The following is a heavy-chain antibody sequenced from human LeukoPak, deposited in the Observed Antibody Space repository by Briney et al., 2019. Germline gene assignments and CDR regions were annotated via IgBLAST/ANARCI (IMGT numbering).Heavy chain of an antibody. V-gene: IGHV3-49*03. CDR2: IRSKAYGGTT. CDR1: GFTFGDYA. Sequence: QSGGSLRLSCTASGFTFGDYAMSWFRQAPGKGLEWVGFIRSKAYGGTTEYAASVKGRFTISRDDSKSIAYPQMNSLKTEDTAVYYCTRVEDIVVVVAATPDYWGQGTLVTVSS. D-gene: IGHD2-15*01. CDR3: TRVEDIVVVVAATPDY. J-gene: IGHJ4*02.